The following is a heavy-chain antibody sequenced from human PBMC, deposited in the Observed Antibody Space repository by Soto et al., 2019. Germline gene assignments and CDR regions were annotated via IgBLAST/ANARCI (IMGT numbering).Heavy chain of an antibody. J-gene: IGHJ4*01. Sequence: QVQLQESGPGLVKPSETLSLTCTVSGASVSSGNYYWSWIRQPPGKGLECIGYISYSGSTNYNPFLEIRVPTSRVTYNFPCSLTLSSVSAADTAVYDGARGSGCYCAYRGHGT. CDR2: ISYSGST. D-gene: IGHD1-26*01. V-gene: IGHV4-61*01. CDR3: ARGSGCYCAY. CDR1: GASVSSGNYY.